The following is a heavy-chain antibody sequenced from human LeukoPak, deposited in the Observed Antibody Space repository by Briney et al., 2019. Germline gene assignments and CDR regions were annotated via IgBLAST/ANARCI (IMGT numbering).Heavy chain of an antibody. Sequence: GASVKVSCKASGYTFTGYYMHWVRQAPGQGLEWMGWISAYNGNTNYAQKLQGRVTMTTDTSTSTAYMELRSLRPDDTAVYYCARGTYYAILTGFRTHRPFDYWGQGTLVTVSS. D-gene: IGHD3-9*01. CDR1: GYTFTGYY. CDR3: ARGTYYAILTGFRTHRPFDY. CDR2: ISAYNGNT. V-gene: IGHV1-18*04. J-gene: IGHJ4*02.